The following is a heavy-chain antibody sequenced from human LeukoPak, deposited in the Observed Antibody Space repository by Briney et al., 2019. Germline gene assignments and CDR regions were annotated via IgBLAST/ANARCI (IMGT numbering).Heavy chain of an antibody. J-gene: IGHJ4*02. CDR3: ARDQATGGGGLDY. D-gene: IGHD5-24*01. Sequence: GGSLTHSCAASGLTHSSNHMDWVRQAPGKGLEGVFIFYDGGNTYYADSVKGRFSISRDNSKDTVYLQMNSLRVEDTALYYCARDQATGGGGLDYWGQGTQVTVSP. V-gene: IGHV3-53*05. CDR2: FYDGGNT. CDR1: GLTHSSNH.